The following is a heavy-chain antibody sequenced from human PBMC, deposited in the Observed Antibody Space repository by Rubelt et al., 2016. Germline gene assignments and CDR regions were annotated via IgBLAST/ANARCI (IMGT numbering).Heavy chain of an antibody. D-gene: IGHD4-23*01. CDR3: AHTGVDPTVVTGYFDL. J-gene: IGHJ2*01. CDR1: GFSLSTNGVG. Sequence: QITLKESGPTLVKPTQTLTLTCTFSGFSLSTNGVGVAWIRQPPGKPLEWLALIYWNDDRRYSPSLTSRLTITKDTSKNQVLLTMTNRGPWDTATDYCAHTGVDPTVVTGYFDLWGRGILVTVSP. CDR2: IYWNDDR. V-gene: IGHV2-5*01.